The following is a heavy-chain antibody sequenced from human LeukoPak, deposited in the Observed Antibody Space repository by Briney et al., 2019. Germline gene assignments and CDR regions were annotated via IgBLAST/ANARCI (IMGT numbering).Heavy chain of an antibody. V-gene: IGHV4-34*01. CDR3: ARGPVVKQWLVLDY. D-gene: IGHD6-19*01. CDR1: GGSFSGYY. Sequence: KPSETLSLTCAVYGGSFSGYYWSWIRQPPGKGLEWIGEINHSGSTNYNPSLKSRVTISVDTSENQFSLKLSSVTAADTAVYYCARGPVVKQWLVLDYWGQGTLVTVSS. J-gene: IGHJ4*02. CDR2: INHSGST.